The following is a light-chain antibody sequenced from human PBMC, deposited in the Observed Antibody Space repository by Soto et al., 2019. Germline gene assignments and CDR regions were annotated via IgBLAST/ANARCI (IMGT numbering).Light chain of an antibody. CDR3: QQCNNWWT. Sequence: EIVMTQSPATLSVSPGERATLSCRASQSVSTSLAWYQQNPGQAPRLLISGASTRATGVPARFSGSGSETDTTLTSSRLQAEAFAVYYQQQCNNWWTFGQGTKVEIK. J-gene: IGKJ1*01. CDR2: GAS. CDR1: QSVSTS. V-gene: IGKV3-15*01.